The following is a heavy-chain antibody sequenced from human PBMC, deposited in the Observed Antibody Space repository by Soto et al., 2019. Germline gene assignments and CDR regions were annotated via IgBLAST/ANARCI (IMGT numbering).Heavy chain of an antibody. CDR1: GGSISSTTYY. Sequence: SSETLSLTCTVSGGSISSTTYYWGWIRQPPGKGLEWIGNMFYSAGMYYNPSLRSRVTISVDTSKNQFSLKLRSVTAADTAVYYCARQSRHVVVVTAVMSAFDIWGQGTTVTVSS. J-gene: IGHJ3*02. D-gene: IGHD2-21*02. V-gene: IGHV4-39*01. CDR3: ARQSRHVVVVTAVMSAFDI. CDR2: MFYSAGM.